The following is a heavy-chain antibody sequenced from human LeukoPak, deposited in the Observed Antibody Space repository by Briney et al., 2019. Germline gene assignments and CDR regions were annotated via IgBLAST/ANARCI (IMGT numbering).Heavy chain of an antibody. J-gene: IGHJ4*02. CDR2: IYPGDSGT. CDR1: GYSFSSYW. D-gene: IGHD6-19*01. Sequence: GESLKISCKGSGYSFSSYWIGWVRQMPGKGLEWMGIIYPGDSGTRYSPSFRGQVTTSADKSITTAYLQWSSLKASDTAMYYCARRDSSGWYYFDSWGQGTLVTVPS. CDR3: ARRDSSGWYYFDS. V-gene: IGHV5-51*01.